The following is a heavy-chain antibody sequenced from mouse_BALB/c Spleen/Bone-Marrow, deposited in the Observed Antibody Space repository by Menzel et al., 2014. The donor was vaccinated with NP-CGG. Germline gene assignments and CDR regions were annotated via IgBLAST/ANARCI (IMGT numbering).Heavy chain of an antibody. D-gene: IGHD1-1*01. CDR3: AKGGAYSYYFDS. CDR1: GFSLTSYG. Sequence: VQLQQSGPGLVAPSQNPSITCTVSGFSLTSYGVNWVRQPPGKGLEWLGVIWGDGSTNYHSPLISRLSISKDDSKSQVFLKLNSLQTDDTATYYCAKGGAYSYYFDSWGQGTTLTVSS. V-gene: IGHV2-3*01. CDR2: IWGDGST. J-gene: IGHJ2*01.